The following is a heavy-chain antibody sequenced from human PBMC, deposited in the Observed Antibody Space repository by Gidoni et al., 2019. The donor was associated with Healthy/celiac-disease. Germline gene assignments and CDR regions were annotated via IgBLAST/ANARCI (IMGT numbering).Heavy chain of an antibody. J-gene: IGHJ4*02. Sequence: EVQLVESGGGLVKPGGSLRLSCAASGFTFSSYSMNWVRQAPGKGLEWVSSISSSSSYIYYADSVKGRFTISRDNAKNSLYLQMNSLRAEDTAVYYCARDLSPETDSSSYLGYWGQGTLVTVSS. CDR1: GFTFSSYS. D-gene: IGHD6-13*01. V-gene: IGHV3-21*01. CDR3: ARDLSPETDSSSYLGY. CDR2: ISSSSSYI.